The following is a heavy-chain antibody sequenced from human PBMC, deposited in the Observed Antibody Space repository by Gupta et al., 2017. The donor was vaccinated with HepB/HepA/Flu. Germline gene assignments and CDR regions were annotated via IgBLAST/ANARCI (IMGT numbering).Heavy chain of an antibody. CDR2: MNPNSGNT. V-gene: IGHV1-8*03. Sequence: QVQLVQSGAEVKKPGASVKVSCKASGYTFTSYDINWVRQATGQGLEWMGWMNPNSGNTGYAQKFKGRVTITRNTTIRTAYMELISLRSEDTAVYYWARRILPTRFLEWLPPRRSTYYFDYWGQGTLVTVSS. CDR3: ARRILPTRFLEWLPPRRSTYYFDY. CDR1: GYTFTSYD. J-gene: IGHJ4*02. D-gene: IGHD3-3*01.